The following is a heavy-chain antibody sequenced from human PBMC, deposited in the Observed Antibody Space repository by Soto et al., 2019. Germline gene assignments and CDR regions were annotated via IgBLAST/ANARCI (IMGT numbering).Heavy chain of an antibody. Sequence: SETLSLTCTVSGGSISSGGYYWSWIRQQPGKGLEWIGYIYYRGSTYYNPSLKSRVTISVDTSKNQFSLKLSSVTAADTAVYYCARDRYCSSTSCYRDVAFGIWGQETLFAVSS. D-gene: IGHD2-2*01. V-gene: IGHV4-31*02. CDR2: IYYRGST. CDR1: GGSISSGGYY. CDR3: ARDRYCSSTSCYRDVAFGI. J-gene: IGHJ3*02.